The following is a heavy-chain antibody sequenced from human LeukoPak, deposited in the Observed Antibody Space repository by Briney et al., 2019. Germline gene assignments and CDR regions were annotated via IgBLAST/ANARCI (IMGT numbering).Heavy chain of an antibody. J-gene: IGHJ4*02. CDR2: INPNSGDT. Sequence: ASVKVSCKASGYTFTGYHMHWVRQAPGQGPEWMGRINPNSGDTNYAQKFQGRVTMTRDTSISTACMELSRLRSDDTAVYYCARDYCSSTSCLFDYWGQGTLVTVSS. CDR3: ARDYCSSTSCLFDY. CDR1: GYTFTGYH. V-gene: IGHV1-2*06. D-gene: IGHD2-2*01.